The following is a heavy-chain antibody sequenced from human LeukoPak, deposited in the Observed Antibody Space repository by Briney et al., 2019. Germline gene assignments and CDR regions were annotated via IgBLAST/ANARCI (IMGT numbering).Heavy chain of an antibody. Sequence: PSETLSLTCAVYGGSFSGYYWSWIRQPPGKGLEWIGEINHSGSTNYNPSLKSRVTISVDTSKNQFSLKLNSVTAADTAVYYCARQRGYHYDSTTNRFSDLWGQGTRVTVSS. J-gene: IGHJ5*02. CDR1: GGSFSGYY. CDR3: ARQRGYHYDSTTNRFSDL. CDR2: INHSGST. V-gene: IGHV4-34*01. D-gene: IGHD3-22*01.